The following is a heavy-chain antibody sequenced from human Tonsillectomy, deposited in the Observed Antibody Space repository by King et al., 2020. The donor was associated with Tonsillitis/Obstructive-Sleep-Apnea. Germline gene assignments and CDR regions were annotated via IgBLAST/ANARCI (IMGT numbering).Heavy chain of an antibody. D-gene: IGHD5-18*01. CDR2: ISSSSSYI. V-gene: IGHV3-21*01. Sequence: VQLVESGGGLVKPGGSLRLSCAASGFTFSSYSMNWVRQAPGKGLEWVSSISSSSSYIYYADSVKGRFTISRDNAKNSLYLQMNSLRAEDTAVYYCARRGGARGYSYGPFDYWGQGTLVTVSS. CDR1: GFTFSSYS. J-gene: IGHJ4*02. CDR3: ARRGGARGYSYGPFDY.